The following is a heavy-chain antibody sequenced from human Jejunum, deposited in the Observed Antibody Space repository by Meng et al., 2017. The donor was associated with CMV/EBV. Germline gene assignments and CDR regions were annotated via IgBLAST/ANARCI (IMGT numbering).Heavy chain of an antibody. D-gene: IGHD3-22*01. J-gene: IGHJ4*02. CDR1: GFTFRDYW. CDR3: ARGLMGYDSSVYYSY. Sequence: GFTFRDYWMYWARQAPGRGLMWVSRINSDGSGTTYAESVNGRFTISRDNANNTVFLQMHSLRAEDTALYYCARGLMGYDSSVYYSYWGQGTLVTVSS. CDR2: INSDGSGT. V-gene: IGHV3-74*01.